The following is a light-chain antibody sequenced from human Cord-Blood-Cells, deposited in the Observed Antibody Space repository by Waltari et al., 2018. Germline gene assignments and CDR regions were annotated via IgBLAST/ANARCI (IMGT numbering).Light chain of an antibody. J-gene: IGKJ3*01. V-gene: IGKV3-20*01. CDR3: QQYGSSPAT. CDR1: QSVSSSY. CDR2: GAS. Sequence: EIVLTPSPGTLSLSPGARATLSCRASQSVSSSYLAWYQQKPGQAPRLLLYGASSRATGIPDRFSGSGSGTDFTLTISRLEPEDFAVYYCQQYGSSPATFGPGTKVDIK.